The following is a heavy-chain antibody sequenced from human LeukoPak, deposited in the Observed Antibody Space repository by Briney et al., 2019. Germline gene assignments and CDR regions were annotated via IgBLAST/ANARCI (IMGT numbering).Heavy chain of an antibody. J-gene: IGHJ6*02. CDR1: GFTITTYT. CDR2: ISWNSDSI. V-gene: IGHV3-21*01. Sequence: PAGSLTLSCAASGFTITTYTMNWVRQPPGKGLEWVSSISWNSDSISYAAFVKGRFTLYRDDTDNSVYLKINSLRDEDTAVYFCAGWYSFGYSYYFYGIDVWGQGTTVTVSS. D-gene: IGHD5-18*01. CDR3: AGWYSFGYSYYFYGIDV.